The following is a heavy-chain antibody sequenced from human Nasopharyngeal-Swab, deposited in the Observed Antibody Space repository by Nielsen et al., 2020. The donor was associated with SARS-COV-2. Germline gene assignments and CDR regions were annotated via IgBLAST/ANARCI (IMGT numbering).Heavy chain of an antibody. J-gene: IGHJ4*02. D-gene: IGHD3-10*01. CDR3: ARAGITMVRGGQDYYFDY. V-gene: IGHV1-18*01. Sequence: WVRQAPGQGLEWMGWISAYNGNTNYAQKLQGRVTMTTDTSTSTAYMELSSLRSEDTAVYYCARAGITMVRGGQDYYFDYWGQGTLDTVSS. CDR2: ISAYNGNT.